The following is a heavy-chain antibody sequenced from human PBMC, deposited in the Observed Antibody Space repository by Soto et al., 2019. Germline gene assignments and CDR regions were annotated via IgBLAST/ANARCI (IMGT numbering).Heavy chain of an antibody. D-gene: IGHD6-19*01. J-gene: IGHJ4*02. V-gene: IGHV1-69*01. Sequence: QVQLVQSGAEVKKPGSSVKVSCKASGGTFSSYAISWVRQAPGQGREWMGGIIPIFGTANYAQKFQGRVTITADEAESADYMGRSSLGSEGTAVYYCAREMGGAVAGGFAYWGQGTLVPVSS. CDR3: AREMGGAVAGGFAY. CDR2: IIPIFGTA. CDR1: GGTFSSYA.